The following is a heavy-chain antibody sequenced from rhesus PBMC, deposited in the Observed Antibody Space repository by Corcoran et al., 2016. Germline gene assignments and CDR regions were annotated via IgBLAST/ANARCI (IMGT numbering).Heavy chain of an antibody. Sequence: QVQLVQSGAEVKKPGASVTLACKASGYTFTSYSINGVSQAPGQVLEWMGGINPRNGNTGYAQKFQGRVTMTRDTSTSTAYMELSSLRSEDTAVYYCTRGSGSWNFDYWGQGVLVTVSS. CDR2: INPRNGNT. D-gene: IGHD6-25*01. J-gene: IGHJ4*01. CDR1: GYTFTSYS. V-gene: IGHV1S9*01. CDR3: TRGSGSWNFDY.